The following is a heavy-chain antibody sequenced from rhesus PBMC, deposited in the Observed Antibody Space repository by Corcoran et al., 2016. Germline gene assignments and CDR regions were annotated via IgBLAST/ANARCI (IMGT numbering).Heavy chain of an antibody. CDR1: GGSISSNW. CDR2: ISGSGGST. CDR3: ARLERGLATVFDY. J-gene: IGHJ4*01. Sequence: QLQLQESGPGLVKPSETLSLTCAVSGGSISSNWWSWIRQPPGKGREWIGRISGSGGSTSYNPSLKSRVTISTDTSKNQLSLKLISVTAADTAVYYCARLERGLATVFDYWGQGVLVTVSS. D-gene: IGHD4-29*01. V-gene: IGHV4-173*01.